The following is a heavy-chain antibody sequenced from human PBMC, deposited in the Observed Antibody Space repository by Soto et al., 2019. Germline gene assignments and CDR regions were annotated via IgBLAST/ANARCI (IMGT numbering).Heavy chain of an antibody. V-gene: IGHV3-23*01. CDR3: AKDVVGDWNLHYFDY. J-gene: IGHJ4*02. CDR2: ISGSGGST. D-gene: IGHD1-7*01. Sequence: GGSLRLSCAASGFTFSSYAMSWVRQAPGKGLEWVSAISGSGGSTYYADSVKGRFTISRDNSKNTLYLQMNSLRAEDTAVYYCAKDVVGDWNLHYFDYWGQGTLVTVSS. CDR1: GFTFSSYA.